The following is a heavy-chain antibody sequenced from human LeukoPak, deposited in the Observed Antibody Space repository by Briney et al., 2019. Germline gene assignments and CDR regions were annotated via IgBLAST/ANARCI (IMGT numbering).Heavy chain of an antibody. V-gene: IGHV1-69*05. CDR1: GGTFSSYA. CDR2: IIPIFGTA. D-gene: IGHD2-15*01. CDR3: ARTRRCGNYYYYMDV. J-gene: IGHJ6*03. Sequence: SVKVSCKASGGTFSSYAISWVRQAPGQGLEWMGGIIPIFGTANYAQKFQGRVTITTDESTSTAYMELSSLRSEDTAVYYCARTRRCGNYYYYMDVWGKGTTVTVSS.